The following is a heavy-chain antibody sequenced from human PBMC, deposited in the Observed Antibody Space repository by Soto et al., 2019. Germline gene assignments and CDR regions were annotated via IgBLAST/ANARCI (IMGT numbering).Heavy chain of an antibody. Sequence: QVQLQESGPGLVKPSGTLSLTCAVSSGSISSSNWWSWVRQPPGKGLEWIGEIYHSGSTNYNPSLTSRVTISVDKSKNQFSLKLSSVTAADTAVYYCARAQSLPRGGGDAFDIWGQGTMVTVSS. CDR1: SGSISSSNW. V-gene: IGHV4-4*02. D-gene: IGHD3-16*01. CDR2: IYHSGST. CDR3: ARAQSLPRGGGDAFDI. J-gene: IGHJ3*02.